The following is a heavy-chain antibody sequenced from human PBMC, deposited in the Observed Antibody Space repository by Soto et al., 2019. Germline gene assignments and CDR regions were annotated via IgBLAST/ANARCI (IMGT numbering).Heavy chain of an antibody. CDR2: IRSKAYGGTT. D-gene: IGHD2-2*01. J-gene: IGHJ6*03. V-gene: IGHV3-49*03. CDR3: TRERSGYCSSTSCYEYYYYYYMDV. CDR1: GFTFGDYA. Sequence: GGSLRLSCTASGFTFGDYAMSWFRQAPGKGLEWVGFIRSKAYGGTTEYAASVKGRFTISRDDSKSIAYLQMNSLKTEDTAVYYCTRERSGYCSSTSCYEYYYYYYMDVWGKGTTVTVSS.